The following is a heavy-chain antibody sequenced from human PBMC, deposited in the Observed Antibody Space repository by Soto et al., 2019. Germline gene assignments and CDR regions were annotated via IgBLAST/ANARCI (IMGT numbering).Heavy chain of an antibody. D-gene: IGHD1-1*01. CDR2: VHISGHS. CDR3: ARVRQGCSANNCYFDP. Sequence: QVHLQESGPGLVAPSGTLSLTCTLSGGPVRAPDWWNWDRQSPDKGLEWIVEVHISGHSNYNPSLRSRVSVSIDSSKNQFYLNLNSGTAADTAIYYCARVRQGCSANNCYFDPWGQGTQVTISS. J-gene: IGHJ5*01. V-gene: IGHV4-4*02. CDR1: GGPVRAPDW.